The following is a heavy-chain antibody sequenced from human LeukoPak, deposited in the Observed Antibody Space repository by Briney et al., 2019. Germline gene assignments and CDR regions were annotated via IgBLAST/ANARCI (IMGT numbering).Heavy chain of an antibody. V-gene: IGHV3-30*18. D-gene: IGHD2-2*02. CDR3: AKNRVPTAITPDS. CDR1: GFTFSSYG. J-gene: IGHJ5*01. CDR2: IPYDGSNK. Sequence: GGSLRLSCAASGFTFSSYGMHWVRQAPGKGLEWVAVIPYDGSNKYYTDSVKGRSTISRDNSKNTLYLQMNSLRAEDTAVYYCAKNRVPTAITPDSWGQGTLVTVSS.